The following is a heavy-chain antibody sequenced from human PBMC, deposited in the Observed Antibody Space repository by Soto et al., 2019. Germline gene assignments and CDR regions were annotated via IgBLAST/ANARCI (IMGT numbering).Heavy chain of an antibody. Sequence: PGGSLRLSCAASGFTFSSYSMNWVRQAPGKGLEWVSYISSSSSTIYYADSVKGRFTISRDNAKNSLYLQMNSLRDEDTAVYYCARVLYYYGSGSREYGMDVWGQGTTVTVSS. D-gene: IGHD3-10*01. V-gene: IGHV3-48*02. CDR1: GFTFSSYS. CDR2: ISSSSSTI. CDR3: ARVLYYYGSGSREYGMDV. J-gene: IGHJ6*02.